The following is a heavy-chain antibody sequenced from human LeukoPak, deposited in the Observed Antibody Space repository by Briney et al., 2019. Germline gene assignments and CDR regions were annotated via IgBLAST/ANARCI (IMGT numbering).Heavy chain of an antibody. J-gene: IGHJ6*02. CDR3: ARDFDWNDGGDYYYGVDV. CDR1: GGTFSSYA. V-gene: IGHV1-69*13. Sequence: SVNVSCKASGGTFSSYAISWVRQAPGQGLEWMGGIIPIFGTANYAQKFQGRVTITADESTSTAYMELSSLRSEDTAVYYCARDFDWNDGGDYYYGVDVWGQGTTVTVSS. D-gene: IGHD1-1*01. CDR2: IIPIFGTA.